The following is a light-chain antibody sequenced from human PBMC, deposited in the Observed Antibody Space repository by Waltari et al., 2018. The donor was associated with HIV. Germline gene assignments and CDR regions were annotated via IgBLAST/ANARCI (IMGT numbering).Light chain of an antibody. CDR2: GAS. CDR1: QSVTSNS. J-gene: IGKJ1*01. V-gene: IGKV3-20*01. Sequence: EILLTLSPGTLSLSPGESATLSCRASQSVTSNSLAWFQQKPGQAPSLLIYGASSRATGTPDRFSAGGSGTDFTLTINGLEPEDFAVYFCHQYGSSPWTFGQGAKVEIK. CDR3: HQYGSSPWT.